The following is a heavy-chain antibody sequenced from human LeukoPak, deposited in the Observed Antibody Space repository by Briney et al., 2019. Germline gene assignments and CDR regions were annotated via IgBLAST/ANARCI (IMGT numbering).Heavy chain of an antibody. V-gene: IGHV4-59*01. Sequence: PSETLSLTCTVSGGSISSYYWSWIRQPPGKGLEWIGYIYYSGSTNYNPSLKSRVTISVDTSKNQFSLKLSSVTAADTAVYYCARVKPRDPHYYILTGSRIYYYYFGMDGWGQGTTVTVSS. J-gene: IGHJ6*02. CDR1: GGSISSYY. CDR2: IYYSGST. CDR3: ARVKPRDPHYYILTGSRIYYYYFGMDG. D-gene: IGHD3-9*01.